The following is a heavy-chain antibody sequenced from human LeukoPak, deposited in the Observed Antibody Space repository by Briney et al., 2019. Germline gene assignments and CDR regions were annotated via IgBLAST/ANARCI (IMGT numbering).Heavy chain of an antibody. V-gene: IGHV1-2*02. CDR3: AKYHTVRSLDV. CDR2: INPISGVT. J-gene: IGHJ6*02. Sequence: ASVKVSCKASGYTFIGYYMTWVRQAPGQGLEWMGWINPISGVTNYAQKFQGRVTMTRDSAISTAYMELSGLRSDDTAVYYCAKYHTVRSLDVWGQGTTVTISS. CDR1: GYTFIGYY. D-gene: IGHD6-6*01.